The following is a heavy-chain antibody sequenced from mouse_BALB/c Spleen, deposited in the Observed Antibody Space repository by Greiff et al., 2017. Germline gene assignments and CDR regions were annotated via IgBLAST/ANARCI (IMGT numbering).Heavy chain of an antibody. V-gene: IGHV1-5*01. CDR1: GYSFTSYW. D-gene: IGHD2-4*01. CDR3: TRGNFYCDYDVDYAMDY. CDR2: IYPGNSDT. Sequence: VQLQHSGTVLARPGASVTMSCKASGYSFTSYWMHCVKQRSGQGLVWIGAIYPGNSDTSYNQKFKDKAKLTAVTSASTAYMELSSLTNEDSAVYYCTRGNFYCDYDVDYAMDYWGQGTSVTVSS. J-gene: IGHJ4*01.